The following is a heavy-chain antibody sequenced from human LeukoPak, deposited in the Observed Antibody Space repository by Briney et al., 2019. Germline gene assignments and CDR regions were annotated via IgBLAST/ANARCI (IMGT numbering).Heavy chain of an antibody. CDR2: ISSSSTYR. CDR1: GFTFSGFN. CDR3: ARDGSSSWYYY. Sequence: KPGGSLRLPCTASGFTFSGFNIHWVRQAPGRGLEWVSCISSSSTYRYYADSAKGRFTISRDNAKNSVYLQMNSLRAEDTAVYCCARDGSSSWYYYWGQGTLVTVSS. J-gene: IGHJ4*02. D-gene: IGHD6-13*01. V-gene: IGHV3-21*01.